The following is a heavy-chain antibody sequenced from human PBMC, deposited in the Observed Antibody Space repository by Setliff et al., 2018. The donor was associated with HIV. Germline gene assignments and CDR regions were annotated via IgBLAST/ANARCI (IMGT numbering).Heavy chain of an antibody. D-gene: IGHD3-9*01. V-gene: IGHV3-7*01. CDR1: GFTFSSYW. Sequence: PGGSLRLSCAASGFTFSSYWMSWVRQAPGKGLEWVANIKYDGSEKYYVGSVKGRFTISIDNAKNSLYLQMNSLRAEDTAVYYCAREPHELRYFDWLLYPAYYYYGMDFWGQGTTVTVSS. CDR3: AREPHELRYFDWLLYPAYYYYGMDF. J-gene: IGHJ6*02. CDR2: IKYDGSEK.